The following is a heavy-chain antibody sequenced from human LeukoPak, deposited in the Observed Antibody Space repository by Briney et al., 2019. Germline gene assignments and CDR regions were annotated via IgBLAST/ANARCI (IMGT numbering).Heavy chain of an antibody. V-gene: IGHV5-51*01. CDR1: GYTFTTYW. CDR3: TRSPRDGYHDAFDI. D-gene: IGHD5-24*01. Sequence: GESLKISCKGSGYTFTTYWVAWVRQMPGEGLEWMGIIYPGDSETRYSPSFQGQVTISADKSITTAYLQWSSLKASDTAMYYYTRSPRDGYHDAFDIWGQGTMVTVFS. J-gene: IGHJ3*02. CDR2: IYPGDSET.